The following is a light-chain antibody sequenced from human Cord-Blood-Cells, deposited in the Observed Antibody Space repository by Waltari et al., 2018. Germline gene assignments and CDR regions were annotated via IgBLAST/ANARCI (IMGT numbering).Light chain of an antibody. CDR2: AAS. CDR3: QQSYSTPPIT. V-gene: IGKV1-39*01. CDR1: QSISSY. Sequence: DIQMTQSPSSLSASVGDRFTITCRASQSISSYLNWYQQKPGKAPKLLIYAASSLQSGVTSRFSGSGSGTDFTLTISSLQPEDFATYYCQQSYSTPPITFGQGTRLEIK. J-gene: IGKJ5*01.